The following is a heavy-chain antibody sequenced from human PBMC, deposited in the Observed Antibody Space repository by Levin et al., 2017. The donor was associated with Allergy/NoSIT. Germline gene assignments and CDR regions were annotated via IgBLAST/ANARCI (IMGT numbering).Heavy chain of an antibody. CDR1: GSTFTNFQ. CDR2: INPSGGST. CDR3: ARVLGHAFAGAGY. D-gene: IGHD3-16*01. J-gene: IGHJ4*02. Sequence: PGGSLRLSCKASGSTFTNFQMHWVRQAPGKGLEWMGIINPSGGSTNYAQKFLDRVTMTRDTSTNTVYMELSSLRSDDTAVYYCARVLGHAFAGAGYWGQGTLVTVSS. V-gene: IGHV1-46*01.